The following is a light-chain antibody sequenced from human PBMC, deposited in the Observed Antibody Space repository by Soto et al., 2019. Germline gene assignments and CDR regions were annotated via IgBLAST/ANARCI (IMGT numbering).Light chain of an antibody. CDR1: QSIPSNY. CDR2: GAS. CDR3: QQYGSSPPWT. V-gene: IGKV3-20*01. Sequence: EVVLTQSPGTLSMSPVEIAPLSCGASQSIPSNYLAWYQQRPGQAPRLLIYGASNRATGIPDRFSGTGSGTDFTLIISRLEPEDFAVYYCQQYGSSPPWTFGQGTKVDNK. J-gene: IGKJ1*01.